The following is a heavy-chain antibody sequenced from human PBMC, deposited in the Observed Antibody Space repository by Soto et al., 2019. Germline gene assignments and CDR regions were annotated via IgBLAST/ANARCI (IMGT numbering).Heavy chain of an antibody. CDR1: GFTFTSSA. D-gene: IGHD3-22*01. J-gene: IGHJ4*02. CDR2: IVVGGGNT. Sequence: GASVKVSCKASGFTFTSSAVQWVRQARGQRLEWIGWIVVGGGNTNYAQKFQERVTITRDMSTSTAYMELSSLRSEDTAVYYCAADLLYYYDSSGYYGGFDYWGQGTLVTVSS. CDR3: AADLLYYYDSSGYYGGFDY. V-gene: IGHV1-58*01.